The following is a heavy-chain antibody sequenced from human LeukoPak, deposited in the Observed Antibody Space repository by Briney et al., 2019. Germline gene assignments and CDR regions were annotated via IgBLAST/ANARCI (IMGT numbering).Heavy chain of an antibody. D-gene: IGHD6-19*01. CDR3: ARLSSQWLSLAYFDF. J-gene: IGHJ4*02. V-gene: IGHV4-39*01. CDR1: GCSISRSSYY. Sequence: SETLSLTCTVSGCSISRSSYYWGWIRQPPGKGLEWIGSIYNSGNTHYNPSLKSRVTILVDTTKNQFSLNARSATAADTAMYYCARLSSQWLSLAYFDFWGRGALVTVSS. CDR2: IYNSGNT.